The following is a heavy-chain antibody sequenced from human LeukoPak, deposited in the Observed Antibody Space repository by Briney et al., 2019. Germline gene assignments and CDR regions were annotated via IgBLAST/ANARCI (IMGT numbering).Heavy chain of an antibody. CDR2: IKQDGSEK. CDR3: ARDLGITSTTVYYGMDV. Sequence: PGGSLRLSCAASGFTFSSYWMSWVRQAPGKGLEWVANIKQDGSEKYYVDSVKGRFTISRDNAKNSLYLQMNSLRAEDTAVYYCARDLGITSTTVYYGMDVWGQGTTVTVS. V-gene: IGHV3-7*01. CDR1: GFTFSSYW. J-gene: IGHJ6*02. D-gene: IGHD1-14*01.